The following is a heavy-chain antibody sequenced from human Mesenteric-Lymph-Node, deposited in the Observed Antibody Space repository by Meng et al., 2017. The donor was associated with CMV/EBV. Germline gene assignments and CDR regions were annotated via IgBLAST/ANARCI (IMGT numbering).Heavy chain of an antibody. CDR3: ARVLPFTVFGVVTSLGDYYTIDV. V-gene: IGHV3-21*01. CDR2: ISGWSNYI. D-gene: IGHD3-3*01. CDR1: EFSLRDYN. Sequence: GGSLRLSCAASEFSLRDYNMNWVRQAPGKGLEWVSSISGWSNYIYYADSVKGRYTISRDNSKNTLYLQMNSLRAEDTSLYYCARVLPFTVFGVVTSLGDYYTIDVWGQGTTVTVSS. J-gene: IGHJ6*02.